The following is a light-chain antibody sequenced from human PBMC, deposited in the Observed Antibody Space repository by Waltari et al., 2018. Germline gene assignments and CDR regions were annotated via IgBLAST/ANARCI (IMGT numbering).Light chain of an antibody. Sequence: QSVLTQPPSASGTPGQGVTISCSCSSSNIGSNTLSWYQQFPGTAPQLLIHTDNQRPSGVPDRFSGSKSGTSASLAISGLQSEDEAHYYCAAWDDSLNGRVFGGGTKVTVL. CDR2: TDN. V-gene: IGLV1-44*01. CDR3: AAWDDSLNGRV. CDR1: SSNIGSNT. J-gene: IGLJ3*02.